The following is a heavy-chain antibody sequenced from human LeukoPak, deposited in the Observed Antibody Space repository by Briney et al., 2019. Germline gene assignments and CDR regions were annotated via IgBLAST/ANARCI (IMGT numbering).Heavy chain of an antibody. CDR2: ISWNSGSI. J-gene: IGHJ4*02. D-gene: IGHD1-26*01. CDR3: AKDISGSPYYFDY. Sequence: GGSLRLSCAASGFTFSSYSMNWVRQAPGKGLEWVSGISWNSGSIGYADSVKGRFTISRDNAKDSLYLQMNSLRAEDTALYYCAKDISGSPYYFDYWGQGTLVTVSS. CDR1: GFTFSSYS. V-gene: IGHV3-9*01.